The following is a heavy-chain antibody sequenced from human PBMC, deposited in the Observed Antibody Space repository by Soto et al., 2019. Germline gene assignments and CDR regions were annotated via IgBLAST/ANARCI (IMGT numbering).Heavy chain of an antibody. V-gene: IGHV4-34*01. CDR1: GESFSGYI. Sequence: PSETLSLTCAVYGESFSGYIWTWIRQTPGKGLQWIGQINHSGSASYNPSLKSRVTISVHTSYSQFSLELSSVTAADTAVYYCARGLITGSHYSGGWYYFDSWGQGTQVT. J-gene: IGHJ4*02. D-gene: IGHD6-19*01. CDR2: INHSGSA. CDR3: ARGLITGSHYSGGWYYFDS.